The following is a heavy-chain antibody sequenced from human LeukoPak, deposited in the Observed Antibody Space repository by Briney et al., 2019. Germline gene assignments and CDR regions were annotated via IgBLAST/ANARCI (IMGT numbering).Heavy chain of an antibody. CDR2: ISSSGSTI. V-gene: IGHV3-11*04. J-gene: IGHJ4*02. Sequence: GGSLRLSCAASGFTFSDYYMSWLRQAPGKGLEGVSYISSSGSTIYYADSVKGRFTISRDNAKNSLYLQMNSLRAEDTAVYYCARDRLSCSSTSCYTSFYDYWGQGTLVTVSS. D-gene: IGHD2-2*02. CDR1: GFTFSDYY. CDR3: ARDRLSCSSTSCYTSFYDY.